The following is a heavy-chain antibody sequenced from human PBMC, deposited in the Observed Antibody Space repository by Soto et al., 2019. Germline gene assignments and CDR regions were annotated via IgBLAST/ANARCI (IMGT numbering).Heavy chain of an antibody. J-gene: IGHJ6*02. CDR1: GFTFSSYA. CDR2: ISGTGYNT. D-gene: IGHD3-10*01. Sequence: GGSLRLSXAASGFTFSSYAMNWVRQAPGKGLEWVSAISGTGYNTYYADSLKGRFTISRDNSKNTLSLQMNSLRAEDTAVYYCARDRQFSHPRGGMDVWGQGTTVTVSS. CDR3: ARDRQFSHPRGGMDV. V-gene: IGHV3-23*01.